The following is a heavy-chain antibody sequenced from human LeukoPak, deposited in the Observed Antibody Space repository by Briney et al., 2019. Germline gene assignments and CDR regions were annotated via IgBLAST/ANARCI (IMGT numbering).Heavy chain of an antibody. D-gene: IGHD3-16*02. V-gene: IGHV4-4*02. CDR2: IYHSGST. CDR1: GGSISSSNW. CDR3: ARRRIAFGGVIGPADY. Sequence: SETLFLTCAVSGGSISSSNWWSWVRQPPGKGLEWIGEIYHSGSTNYNPSLKSRVTISVDTSKNQFSLKLSSVTAADTAVYYCARRRIAFGGVIGPADYWGQGTLVTVSS. J-gene: IGHJ4*02.